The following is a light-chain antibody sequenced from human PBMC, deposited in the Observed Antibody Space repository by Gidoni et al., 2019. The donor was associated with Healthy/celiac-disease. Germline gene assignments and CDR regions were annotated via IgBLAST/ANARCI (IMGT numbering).Light chain of an antibody. CDR3: QVWDSSTGV. V-gene: IGLV3-9*01. CDR1: NLGSKN. Sequence: SYELTQPLSVSVALGQTARITGGGNNLGSKNVHWYQQKPGQAPVLVIYRDSNRPSGIPERFSGSNSGNTATLTISRAQAGDESDYYCQVWDSSTGVFGGGTKLTVL. J-gene: IGLJ2*01. CDR2: RDS.